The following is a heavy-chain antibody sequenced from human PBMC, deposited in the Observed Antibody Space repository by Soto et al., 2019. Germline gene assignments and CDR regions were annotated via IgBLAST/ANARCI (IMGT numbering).Heavy chain of an antibody. CDR1: GFTFSSYG. CDR3: AREGVAAAGTNAFDI. Sequence: GGSLRLSCAASGFTFSSYGMHWVRQAPGKGLEWVAVIWYDGSNKYYADSVKGRFTISRDNSKNTLYLQMNSLRAEDTAVYYCAREGVAAAGTNAFDIWGQRTMVTVSS. J-gene: IGHJ3*02. V-gene: IGHV3-33*08. D-gene: IGHD6-13*01. CDR2: IWYDGSNK.